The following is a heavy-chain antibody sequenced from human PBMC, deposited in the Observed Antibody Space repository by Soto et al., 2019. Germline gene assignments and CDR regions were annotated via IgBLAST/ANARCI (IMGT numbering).Heavy chain of an antibody. CDR1: GGTFSSYA. J-gene: IGHJ6*02. V-gene: IGHV1-69*13. CDR2: IIPIFGTA. D-gene: IGHD3-16*01. Sequence: SVKVSCKASGGTFSSYAISWVRQAPRQGLEWMGGIIPIFGTANYAQKFQGRVTITADESTSTAYMELSSLRSEDTAVYYCARVWRSTTYYYYYYGMDVWGQGTTVTVSS. CDR3: ARVWRSTTYYYYYYGMDV.